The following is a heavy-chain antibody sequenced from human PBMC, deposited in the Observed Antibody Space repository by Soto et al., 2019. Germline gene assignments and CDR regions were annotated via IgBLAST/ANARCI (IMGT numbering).Heavy chain of an antibody. V-gene: IGHV3-53*01. CDR3: ARTGYYYDSSPVYYFDY. CDR2: IYSGGST. Sequence: GGSLRLSCAASGFTVNSNYMSWVRQAPGKGLEWVSVIYSGGSTYYADSVKGRFTISRDNSKNTLYLQMNSLRAEDTAVYYCARTGYYYDSSPVYYFDYWGQGTLVTVSS. CDR1: GFTVNSNY. J-gene: IGHJ4*02. D-gene: IGHD3-22*01.